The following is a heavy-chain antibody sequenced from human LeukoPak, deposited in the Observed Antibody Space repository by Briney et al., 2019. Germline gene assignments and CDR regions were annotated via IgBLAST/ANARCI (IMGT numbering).Heavy chain of an antibody. CDR3: AGGFDSYYFDY. Sequence: GRSLRLSCAASGFTFSSYAVHWVRQAPGKGLGWVAVISYDGSNKYYADSVKGRFTISRDNSKNTLYLQMNSLRAEDTAVYYCAGGFDSYYFDYWGQGTLVTVSS. V-gene: IGHV3-30*04. CDR1: GFTFSSYA. CDR2: ISYDGSNK. D-gene: IGHD3-9*01. J-gene: IGHJ4*02.